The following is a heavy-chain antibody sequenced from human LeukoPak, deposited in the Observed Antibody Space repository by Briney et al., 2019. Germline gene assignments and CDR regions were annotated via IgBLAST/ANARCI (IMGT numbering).Heavy chain of an antibody. D-gene: IGHD6-13*01. J-gene: IGHJ4*02. V-gene: IGHV4-30-4*01. Sequence: SETLSLTCTVSGGSISSGDYYWSWIRQPPGTGLEWIGYIYYSGSTYYNPSLKSRVTISVDTSKNQFSLKLSSVTAADTAVYYCAGIAAAGLSRFDYWGQGTLVTVSS. CDR2: IYYSGST. CDR3: AGIAAAGLSRFDY. CDR1: GGSISSGDYY.